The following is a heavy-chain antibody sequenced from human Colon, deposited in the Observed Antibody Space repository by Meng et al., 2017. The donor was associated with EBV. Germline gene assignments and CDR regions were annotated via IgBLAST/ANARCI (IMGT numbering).Heavy chain of an antibody. Sequence: HLQLQEPGPGLVKASETLSLTCTVSGGSISSSTYYWGWIRQPPGSGLEWIGSISYRGTTYYNPSLKRRVIISIDTSKNQFSLNLRSVTAADTAVYYCARVSSGWDYFDYWGQGTLVTVSS. CDR3: ARVSSGWDYFDY. CDR2: ISYRGTT. D-gene: IGHD6-19*01. CDR1: GGSISSSTYY. V-gene: IGHV4-39*07. J-gene: IGHJ4*02.